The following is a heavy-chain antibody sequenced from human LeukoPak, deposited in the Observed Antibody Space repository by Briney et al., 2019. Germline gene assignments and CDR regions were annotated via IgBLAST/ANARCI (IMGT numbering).Heavy chain of an antibody. V-gene: IGHV4-31*03. CDR2: IYYSGST. D-gene: IGHD3-3*01. Sequence: SETLSLTCIVSGGSISSGGYYWSWIRQHPGKGLEWIGYIYYSGSTYYNPSLKSRVTISVDTSKNQFSLKLSSVTAADTAVYYCARVGPGAYYDFWSGYNNWFDPWGQGTLVTVSS. J-gene: IGHJ5*02. CDR1: GGSISSGGYY. CDR3: ARVGPGAYYDFWSGYNNWFDP.